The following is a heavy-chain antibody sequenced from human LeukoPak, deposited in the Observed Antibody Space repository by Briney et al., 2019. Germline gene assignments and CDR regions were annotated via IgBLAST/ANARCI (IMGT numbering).Heavy chain of an antibody. CDR3: SWGQLDYYDSSGDFDY. Sequence: ASVKVSCKASGYTFTGYYMHWVRQAPGQGLEWMGWINPNSGGTNYSQKFQGRVTMTRDTSISTTYMDLSRLRSNDTAVYYCSWGQLDYYDSSGDFDYWGQGTLVTVSS. CDR2: INPNSGGT. V-gene: IGHV1-2*02. CDR1: GYTFTGYY. D-gene: IGHD3-22*01. J-gene: IGHJ4*02.